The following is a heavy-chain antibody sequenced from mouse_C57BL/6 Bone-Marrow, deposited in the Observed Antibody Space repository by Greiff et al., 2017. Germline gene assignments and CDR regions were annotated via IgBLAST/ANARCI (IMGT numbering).Heavy chain of an antibody. CDR2: ISSGGSYT. J-gene: IGHJ4*01. V-gene: IGHV5-6*01. CDR3: ARHPLFTTVVATYYAMDY. Sequence: VQLKQSGGDLVKPGGSLKLSCAASGFTFSSYGMSWVRQTPDKRLEWVATISSGGSYTYYPDSVKGRFTISRDNAKNTLYLPMSSLKSEDTAMYYCARHPLFTTVVATYYAMDYWGQGTSVTVSS. D-gene: IGHD1-1*01. CDR1: GFTFSSYG.